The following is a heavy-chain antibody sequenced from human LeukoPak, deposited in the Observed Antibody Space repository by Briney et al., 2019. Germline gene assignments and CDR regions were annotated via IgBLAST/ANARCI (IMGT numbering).Heavy chain of an antibody. D-gene: IGHD6-13*01. Sequence: GASVKVSCKASGYTFTGYYMHWVRQAPGQGLEWMGWINPNSGGTNYAQKLQGRVTMTRDTSISTAYMELSRLRSDDTAVYYCAGAEGFSNKRLDYWGQGTLVTVSS. CDR1: GYTFTGYY. CDR3: AGAEGFSNKRLDY. CDR2: INPNSGGT. J-gene: IGHJ4*02. V-gene: IGHV1-2*02.